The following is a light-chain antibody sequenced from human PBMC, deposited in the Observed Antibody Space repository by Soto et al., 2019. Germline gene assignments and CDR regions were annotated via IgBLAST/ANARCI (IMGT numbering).Light chain of an antibody. CDR2: SND. V-gene: IGLV1-44*01. CDR3: PAWDDRLNDYV. Sequence: QSVLTQPPSASGTPGQRVTISCSGSRSNVESNTVSWYQQLPGTAPKLLIYSNDQWPSGVPDRFSGSKSGTSASLAISGLQSEDESDYFCPAWDDRLNDYVFGTGPKLTVL. CDR1: RSNVESNT. J-gene: IGLJ1*01.